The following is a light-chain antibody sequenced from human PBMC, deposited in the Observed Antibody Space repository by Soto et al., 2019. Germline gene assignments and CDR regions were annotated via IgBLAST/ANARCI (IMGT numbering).Light chain of an antibody. CDR3: MQVLQAPLS. Sequence: EIVMTQSPLSLPVTPGEPASISCRSSQSLLHSSGSNFLDWYLQKPGQSPQLLIYLGSNRASGDPDRFCGSGSGTYFTLNISRVEAEDVGVYYCMQVLQAPLSFGGGTRVEIK. CDR2: LGS. CDR1: QSLLHSSGSNF. J-gene: IGKJ4*01. V-gene: IGKV2-28*01.